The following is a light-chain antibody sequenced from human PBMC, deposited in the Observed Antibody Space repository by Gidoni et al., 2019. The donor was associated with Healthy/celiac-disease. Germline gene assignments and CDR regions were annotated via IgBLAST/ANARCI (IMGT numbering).Light chain of an antibody. CDR3: QQYGSSQIT. CDR2: GAS. J-gene: IGKJ5*01. Sequence: EIVLTQSPGTLSLSPGERATLSCRASQSVSGSNLAWYQQKAGQAPRLLIYGASSRATGIPDRFSGSGSGTDFTLTISRLEPEDFAVYYCQQYGSSQITFGQXTRLEIK. V-gene: IGKV3-20*01. CDR1: QSVSGSN.